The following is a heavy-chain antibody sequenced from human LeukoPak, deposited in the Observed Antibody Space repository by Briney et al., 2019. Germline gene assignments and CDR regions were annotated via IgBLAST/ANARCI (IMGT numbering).Heavy chain of an antibody. V-gene: IGHV1-18*04. Sequence: ASVKVSCKASGYTFTSYGISWVRQAPGQGLEWMGWISTNNGKTNFAQKFRGRFTMTKDTPMTAAYMELTSLRSDDTAIYYCARDEVYTIDNWGQGTLVTVSS. CDR3: ARDEVYTIDN. CDR2: ISTNNGKT. D-gene: IGHD5/OR15-5a*01. CDR1: GYTFTSYG. J-gene: IGHJ4*02.